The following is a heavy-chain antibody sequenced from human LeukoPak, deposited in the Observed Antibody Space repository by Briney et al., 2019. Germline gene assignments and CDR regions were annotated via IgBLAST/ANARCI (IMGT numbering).Heavy chain of an antibody. CDR3: ARGRWELPEVDYFDY. D-gene: IGHD1-26*01. CDR1: GFTFSSYS. Sequence: GGSLRLSCAASGFTFSSYSMNWVRQAPGKGLEWVSYISSSSSTIYYADSVKGRFTISRDNAKNSLYLQMNSLRAEDTAVYYCARGRWELPEVDYFDYWGQGTLVTVSS. V-gene: IGHV3-48*04. CDR2: ISSSSSTI. J-gene: IGHJ4*02.